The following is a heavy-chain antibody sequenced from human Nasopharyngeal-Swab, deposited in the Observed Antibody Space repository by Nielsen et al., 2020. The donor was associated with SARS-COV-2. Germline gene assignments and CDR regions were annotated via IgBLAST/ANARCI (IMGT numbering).Heavy chain of an antibody. J-gene: IGHJ3*02. CDR2: IYWNDVK. Sequence: WIRQPPGKALEWLALIYWNDVKGYSPSLKSWLTITKDTSKNQVVLTMTNMDPVDPATYYCAHYDNPVAGTEHDAFDIWGQGTMVTVSS. CDR3: AHYDNPVAGTEHDAFDI. D-gene: IGHD6-19*01. V-gene: IGHV2-5*01.